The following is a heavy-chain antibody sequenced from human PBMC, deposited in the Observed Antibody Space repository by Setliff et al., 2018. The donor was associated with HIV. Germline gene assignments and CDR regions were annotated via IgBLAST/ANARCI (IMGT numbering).Heavy chain of an antibody. Sequence: ASETLSLTCSVSGGSISSGSYYWNWIRQPPGKGLERIGYSSTSGCTNCNPSLESRVTISVDTSKNQVSLKLSSVTAADTAVYYCARTKDCSSSSCPGTHHYYYMDVWGKGTTVTVSS. CDR1: GGSISSGSYY. D-gene: IGHD2-2*01. J-gene: IGHJ6*03. CDR2: SSTSGCT. CDR3: ARTKDCSSSSCPGTHHYYYMDV. V-gene: IGHV4-61*01.